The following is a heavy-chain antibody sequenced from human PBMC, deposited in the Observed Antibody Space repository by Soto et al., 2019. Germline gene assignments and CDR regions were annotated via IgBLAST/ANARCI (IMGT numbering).Heavy chain of an antibody. D-gene: IGHD3-16*01. CDR1: GFIFRSYV. CDR2: TSYDGSNT. Sequence: VQLVESGGGVVQPGTSLRLSCVGSGFIFRSYVIPWGRQAPGKGLEWVALTSYDGSNTYYDDSVKGRFTISRDNSRNTVDLQLDSLSLEDTALYYCARWGTTGGLDVWGQGTLVSVSS. V-gene: IGHV3-30*19. CDR3: ARWGTTGGLDV. J-gene: IGHJ4*02.